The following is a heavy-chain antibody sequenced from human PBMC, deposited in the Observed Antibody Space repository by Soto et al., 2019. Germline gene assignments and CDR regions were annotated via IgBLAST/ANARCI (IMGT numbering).Heavy chain of an antibody. J-gene: IGHJ6*02. CDR3: ACYTLRFPLLPHYGMDV. V-gene: IGHV4-31*03. CDR1: GGSISSGGYY. CDR2: IYYSGST. D-gene: IGHD3-3*01. Sequence: KTSETLSLTCTVSGGSISSGGYYWSWIRRHPGKGLEWIGYIYYSGSTYYNPSLKSRVTISVDTSKNQLSLKLSSVTAADTAVYYCACYTLRFPLLPHYGMDVWGQGTTVTVSS.